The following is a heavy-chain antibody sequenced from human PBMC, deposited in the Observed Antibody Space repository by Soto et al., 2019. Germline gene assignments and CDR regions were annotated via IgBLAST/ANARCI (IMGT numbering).Heavy chain of an antibody. CDR1: GYTLTTYS. J-gene: IGHJ4*02. CDR2: INPSGGRT. Sequence: GAPAQVTCEASGYTLTTYSMHWVLQTPGHGLGWIGVINPSGGRTSYAQKFQGRVTMTRDTSTSTVHMELSNLRSEDTAVYFCARDGGYDVLTGHYILLYYLDNWGLGTLVTVSS. V-gene: IGHV1-46*01. D-gene: IGHD3-9*01. CDR3: ARDGGYDVLTGHYILLYYLDN.